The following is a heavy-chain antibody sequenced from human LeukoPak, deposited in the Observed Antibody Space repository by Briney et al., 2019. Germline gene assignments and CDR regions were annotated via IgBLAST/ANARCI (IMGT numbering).Heavy chain of an antibody. D-gene: IGHD4-17*01. CDR1: GFTFRNFA. CDR3: ANEIRPNDY. Sequence: GGSLRLSCAASGFTFRNFAMNWDRQAPGKGLEWVSYTSNRGNTIYYAHSVKGRFTISRDNSKNTVYLQMNSLRAEDTAVYYCANEIRPNDYWGQGTLVTVSS. J-gene: IGHJ4*02. CDR2: TSNRGNTI. V-gene: IGHV3-23*01.